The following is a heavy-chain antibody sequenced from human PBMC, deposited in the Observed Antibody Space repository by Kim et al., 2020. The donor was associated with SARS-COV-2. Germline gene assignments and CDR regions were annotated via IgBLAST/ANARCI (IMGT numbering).Heavy chain of an antibody. CDR1: GFTFSSYG. CDR2: IWYDGSNK. Sequence: GGSLRLSCAASGFTFSSYGMHWVRQAPGKGLEWVAVIWYDGSNKYYADSVKGRFTISRDNSKNTLYLQMNSLRAEDTAVYYCSFSSSGWYYFDYWGQGTLVTVSS. V-gene: IGHV3-33*01. CDR3: SFSSSGWYYFDY. D-gene: IGHD6-19*01. J-gene: IGHJ4*02.